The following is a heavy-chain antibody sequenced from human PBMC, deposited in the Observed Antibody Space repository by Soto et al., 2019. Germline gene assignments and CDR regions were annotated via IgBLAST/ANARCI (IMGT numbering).Heavy chain of an antibody. CDR1: GGSISSGGYY. Sequence: QVQLQESGPGLVKPSQTLSLTCTVSGGSISSGGYYWSWIRQHPGKGLEWIGYIYYSGSTYYNPSLKSRVTISVDTSKNQFSLKLSSVTAADTAVYYCARAQVGDPRYYGSGSYWYFDLWGRGTLVTVSS. V-gene: IGHV4-31*03. D-gene: IGHD3-10*01. J-gene: IGHJ2*01. CDR2: IYYSGST. CDR3: ARAQVGDPRYYGSGSYWYFDL.